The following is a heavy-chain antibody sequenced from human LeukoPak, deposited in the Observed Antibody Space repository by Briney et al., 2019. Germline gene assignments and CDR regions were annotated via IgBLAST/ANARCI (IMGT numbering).Heavy chain of an antibody. D-gene: IGHD1-7*01. CDR1: GYTFTSYG. J-gene: IGHJ4*02. CDR2: ISAYNGNT. V-gene: IGHV1-18*01. Sequence: ASVKVSCKASGYTFTSYGISWVRQAPGQGLEWMGWISAYNGNTNYAQKLQGRVTMTTDTSTSTAYMELRSLRSDDTAVYYCARDRLTVAGTTSFDHWGLGTLVTVSS. CDR3: ARDRLTVAGTTSFDH.